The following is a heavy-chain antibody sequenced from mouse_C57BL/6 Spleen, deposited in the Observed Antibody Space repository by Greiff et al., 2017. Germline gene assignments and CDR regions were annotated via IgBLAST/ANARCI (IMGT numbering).Heavy chain of an antibody. CDR3: ARGGIYYGNYVYWYFDV. Sequence: EVHLVESGPELVKPGASVKISCKASGYSFTDYNMNWVKQSHGKSLEWIGVINPNYGTTSYNQKFKGKATLTVDQSSSTAYMQLNSLTSEDSAVYYCARGGIYYGNYVYWYFDVWGTGTTVTVSS. J-gene: IGHJ1*03. D-gene: IGHD2-1*01. V-gene: IGHV1-39*01. CDR1: GYSFTDYN. CDR2: INPNYGTT.